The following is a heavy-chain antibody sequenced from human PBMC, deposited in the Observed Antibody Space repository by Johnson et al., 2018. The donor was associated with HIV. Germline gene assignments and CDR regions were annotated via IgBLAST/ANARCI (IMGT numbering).Heavy chain of an antibody. CDR1: GFTFSSYW. Sequence: QVQLVESGGGLVQPGGSLRLSCAASGFTFSSYWMSWVRQAPGKGLEWVSGINWNGGSTGYADSVKGRFTVSRDNSKNTLYLHMNSLKPEDTAVYYCAKDLVWNSGSYWDAVDVWGQGTKVTVS. CDR3: AKDLVWNSGSYWDAVDV. CDR2: INWNGGST. J-gene: IGHJ3*01. D-gene: IGHD1-26*01. V-gene: IGHV3-NL1*01.